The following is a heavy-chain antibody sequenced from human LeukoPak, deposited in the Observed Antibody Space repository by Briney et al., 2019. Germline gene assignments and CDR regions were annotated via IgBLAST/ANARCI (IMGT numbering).Heavy chain of an antibody. CDR3: ARGSSDCSSTSCYYDY. CDR2: INPNSGGT. V-gene: IGHV1-2*02. CDR1: GYTFTRYY. Sequence: GASVKVSCKASGYTFTRYYMHWVRQAPGQGLEWMGWINPNSGGTNYAQKFQGRVTMTRDTSISTAYMELSRLRSDDTAVYYCARGSSDCSSTSCYYDYWGQGTLVTVSS. D-gene: IGHD2-2*01. J-gene: IGHJ4*02.